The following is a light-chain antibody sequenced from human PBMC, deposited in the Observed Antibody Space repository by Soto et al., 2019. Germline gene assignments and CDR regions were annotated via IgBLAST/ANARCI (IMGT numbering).Light chain of an antibody. J-gene: IGKJ4*01. V-gene: IGKV1-33*01. CDR2: EAS. Sequence: DIQMTQSPSSLSASVGDRVTITCQASQDITNDLNWYQQKPGKAPKVLIYEASNLKTGVPSRFSGSGSGTDFTFTISRLQPEAIATYFCQQYDNVPLTFGGGTKVEIK. CDR3: QQYDNVPLT. CDR1: QDITND.